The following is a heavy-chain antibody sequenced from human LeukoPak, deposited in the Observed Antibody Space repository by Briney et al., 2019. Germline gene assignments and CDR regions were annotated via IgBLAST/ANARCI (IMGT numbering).Heavy chain of an antibody. Sequence: ASVKVSCKASGYILTIHNVHWVRQAPGQGLEWMGIINPSTGHTSYAQKLQGRITMTRDISTSTVYMELSSLRSEDTAVYYCARDSVAASNWFDPWGQGTLVTVSS. CDR3: ARDSVAASNWFDP. CDR1: GYILTIHN. CDR2: INPSTGHT. V-gene: IGHV1-46*04. J-gene: IGHJ5*02. D-gene: IGHD6-19*01.